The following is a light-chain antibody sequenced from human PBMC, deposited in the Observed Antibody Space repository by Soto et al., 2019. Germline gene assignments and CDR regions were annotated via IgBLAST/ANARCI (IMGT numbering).Light chain of an antibody. J-gene: IGKJ5*01. CDR3: QQYDDWPLT. CDR2: DAS. Sequence: EVVMTQSPGTLSVSPGERAILSCRASQSLTTNLAWYQQKPGQAPRLLIQDASTRATGIPARFSGSGSGTEFTLTISSLQSEDFAVYYCQQYDDWPLTFGQGTRLETK. V-gene: IGKV3-15*01. CDR1: QSLTTN.